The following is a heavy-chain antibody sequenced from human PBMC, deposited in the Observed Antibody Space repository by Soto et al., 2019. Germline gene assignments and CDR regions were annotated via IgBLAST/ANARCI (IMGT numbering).Heavy chain of an antibody. Sequence: PGGSLRLSCTASGFTFGDYAMSWFRQAPGKGLEWVGFIRSKAYGGTTEYAASVKGRFTISRDDSKSIAYLQMNSLKTEDTAVYYCTRDPEYYDFWSGSGYYGIDVWGQGTTVTVSS. CDR2: IRSKAYGGTT. CDR3: TRDPEYYDFWSGSGYYGIDV. D-gene: IGHD3-3*01. V-gene: IGHV3-49*03. CDR1: GFTFGDYA. J-gene: IGHJ6*02.